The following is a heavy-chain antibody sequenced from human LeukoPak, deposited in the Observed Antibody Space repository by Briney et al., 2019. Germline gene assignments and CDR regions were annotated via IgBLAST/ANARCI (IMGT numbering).Heavy chain of an antibody. CDR1: GFTFSSYS. J-gene: IGHJ4*02. CDR2: ISSSSSYI. Sequence: GGSLRLSCAASGFTFSSYSMNWVRQAPGKGLEWVSSISSSSSYIYYADSVKGRFTISRDNAKNSLYLQMNSPRAEDTAVYYCARDRAVWGSYRFIDYWGQGTLVTVSS. V-gene: IGHV3-21*01. D-gene: IGHD3-16*02. CDR3: ARDRAVWGSYRFIDY.